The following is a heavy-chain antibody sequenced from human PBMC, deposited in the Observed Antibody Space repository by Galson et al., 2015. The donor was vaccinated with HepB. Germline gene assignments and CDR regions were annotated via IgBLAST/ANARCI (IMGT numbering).Heavy chain of an antibody. CDR2: IGGYGFDT. V-gene: IGHV3-23*01. CDR3: AKGQPRTSIFGVVIMAWDY. D-gene: IGHD3-3*02. Sequence: SLRLSCAASGFTFSCCAMTWVRQVPGKGLEWISSIGGYGFDTYYADSVKGRFTISRDNSKNTVYLQMNSLRVDDTAVYFCAKGQPRTSIFGVVIMAWDYWGQGTLVTVSS. CDR1: GFTFSCCA. J-gene: IGHJ4*02.